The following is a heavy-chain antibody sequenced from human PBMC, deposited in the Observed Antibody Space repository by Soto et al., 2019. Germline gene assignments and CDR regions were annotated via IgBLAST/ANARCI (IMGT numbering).Heavy chain of an antibody. D-gene: IGHD1-1*01. Sequence: PGVSLRLSCAVSGFICSSYDMSWVRQAPGKGLEWVSTILVGGSTHYEDSVKGRFTISRDTSKNTVYLQLNSLTAGDTAFYYCAKATATSGGDFEIYGQGTMVTVSS. CDR1: GFICSSYD. V-gene: IGHV3-23*01. CDR3: AKATATSGGDFEI. J-gene: IGHJ3*02. CDR2: ILVGGST.